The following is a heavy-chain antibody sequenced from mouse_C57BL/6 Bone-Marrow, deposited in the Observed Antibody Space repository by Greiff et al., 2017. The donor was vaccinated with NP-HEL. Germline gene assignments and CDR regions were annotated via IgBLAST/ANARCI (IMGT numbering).Heavy chain of an antibody. J-gene: IGHJ4*01. CDR2: ISNGGGST. Sequence: DVQLVESGGGLVQPGGSLKLSCAASGFTFSDYYMYWVRQTPEKRLEWVAYISNGGGSTYYPDTVKGRFTISRDNAKNTLYLQMSRLKSEDTAMYYCARITTVVPYAMDYWGQGTSVTVSS. D-gene: IGHD1-1*01. V-gene: IGHV5-12*01. CDR3: ARITTVVPYAMDY. CDR1: GFTFSDYY.